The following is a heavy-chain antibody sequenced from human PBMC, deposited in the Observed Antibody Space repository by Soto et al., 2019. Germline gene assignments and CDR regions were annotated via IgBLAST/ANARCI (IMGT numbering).Heavy chain of an antibody. J-gene: IGHJ6*02. D-gene: IGHD3-10*01. CDR3: MKAHESGDFLGMSV. V-gene: IGHV4-61*01. CDR2: MYKTGET. CDR1: GGSVSTGMKY. Sequence: PSETLSLTCTVSGGSVSTGMKYWGWVRQPPGKALEFIGYMYKTGETLLNTSLKSRVTLSMETSKNQFSLTLSSVTAADAAVYFCMKAHESGDFLGMSVWGPGTTVT.